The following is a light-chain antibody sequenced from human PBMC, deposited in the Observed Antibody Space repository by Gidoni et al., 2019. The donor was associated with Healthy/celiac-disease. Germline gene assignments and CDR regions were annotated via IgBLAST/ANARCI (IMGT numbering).Light chain of an antibody. Sequence: DIQMTQSPSSLSASVGDRVTITCRASQSISSYLNWYQQKPGKAPKLLIYAASSLQSGVPSRFSGSGSGTVFTLTISSLQPEDFATYYCQQSNSTPLTFGPXTKVDIK. CDR3: QQSNSTPLT. V-gene: IGKV1-39*01. CDR2: AAS. CDR1: QSISSY. J-gene: IGKJ3*01.